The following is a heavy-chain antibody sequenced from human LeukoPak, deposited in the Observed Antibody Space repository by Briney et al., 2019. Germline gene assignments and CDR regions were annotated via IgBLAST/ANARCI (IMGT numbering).Heavy chain of an antibody. J-gene: IGHJ4*02. CDR2: VYYNGDT. V-gene: IGHV4-39*01. CDR3: ARHKAYSDYVSD. Sequence: SETLSLTCTVSGGSISSSSHYWGWIRQPPGKGLEWIGSVYYNGDTYYNPSLKSRAIASVDTSRNQFSLRLSSVTAADMAIYYCARHKAYSDYVSDWGQGTLVTVSS. CDR1: GGSISSSSHY. D-gene: IGHD4-11*01.